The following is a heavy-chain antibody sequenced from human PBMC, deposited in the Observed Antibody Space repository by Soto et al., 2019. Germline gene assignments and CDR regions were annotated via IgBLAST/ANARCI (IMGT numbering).Heavy chain of an antibody. V-gene: IGHV1-69*01. CDR3: ARRMTTVLDF. D-gene: IGHD4-17*01. Sequence: QVQLVQSGAEVKKPGSSVRVSCKASGASYSDYAIAWVRQAPGQGLEWMGGIIPKFSASKYAQKFHGRLTITADESTSTAYMELNSLTYEDTAVYYCARRMTTVLDFWGQGTRVTVSS. CDR2: IIPKFSAS. J-gene: IGHJ4*02. CDR1: GASYSDYA.